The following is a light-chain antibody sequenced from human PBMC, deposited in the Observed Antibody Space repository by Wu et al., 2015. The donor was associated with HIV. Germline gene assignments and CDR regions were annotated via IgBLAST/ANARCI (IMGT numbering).Light chain of an antibody. J-gene: IGKJ1*01. CDR3: QKYSTSPQ. V-gene: IGKV3-20*01. CDR2: GAS. CDR1: QSVRVNY. Sequence: EIVLTQSPATLSLSPGQSATLSCRASQSVRVNYLAWYQQKPGQAPRVLIYGASSRATGIPDRFSGRGSGTEFTLTITRLEPEDSAVYYCQKYSTSPQFGQGTKVEI.